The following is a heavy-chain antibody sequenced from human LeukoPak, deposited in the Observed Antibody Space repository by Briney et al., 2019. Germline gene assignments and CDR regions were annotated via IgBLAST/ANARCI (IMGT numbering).Heavy chain of an antibody. J-gene: IGHJ4*02. CDR1: GFTFSNFC. CDR3: APELRGAAWSLDY. V-gene: IGHV3-23*01. Sequence: PGGSLRLSCAASGFTFSNFCMSWVRQTPGKGLEWVSVISQSGSSAYYAASVRGRFTISRDNSKNTLYLQMNSLRAEDTAVYYCAPELRGAAWSLDYWGQGTLVTVSS. D-gene: IGHD1-26*01. CDR2: ISQSGSSA.